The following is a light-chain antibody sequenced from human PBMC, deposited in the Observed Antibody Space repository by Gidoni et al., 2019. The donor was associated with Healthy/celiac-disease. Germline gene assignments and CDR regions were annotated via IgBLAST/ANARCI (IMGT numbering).Light chain of an antibody. CDR1: QSISSW. V-gene: IGKV1-5*03. Sequence: DIRMTQSPSTLSASVGDRVTITCRASQSISSWLAWYQQKPGKAPKLLIYKASSLESGVPSRFSGSGSGTEFTLTISSLQPDDFATYYCQQYNRRYTFXQXTKLEIK. CDR3: QQYNRRYT. CDR2: KAS. J-gene: IGKJ2*01.